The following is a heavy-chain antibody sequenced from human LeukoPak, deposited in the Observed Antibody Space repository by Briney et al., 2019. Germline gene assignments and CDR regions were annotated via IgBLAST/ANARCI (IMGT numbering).Heavy chain of an antibody. J-gene: IGHJ3*02. CDR3: AKLCGGDCTDAFDI. D-gene: IGHD2-21*02. CDR1: GFTFSSYG. CDR2: ISYDGSNK. Sequence: GGSLRLSCAASGFTFSSYGMHWVRQAPGKGLEWVAVISYDGSNKYYADSVKGRFTISRDNSKNTLYLQMNSLRAEDTAVYYCAKLCGGDCTDAFDIWGQGTMVTVSS. V-gene: IGHV3-30*18.